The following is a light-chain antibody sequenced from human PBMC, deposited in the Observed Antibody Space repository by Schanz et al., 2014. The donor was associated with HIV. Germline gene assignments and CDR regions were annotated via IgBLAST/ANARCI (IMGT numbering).Light chain of an antibody. Sequence: HSALTQPPSASGSPGQSVTISCTGTDRDIDTNNFVSWYQQHPGKAPKLIIHDVSTRPSAVPDRFSGSKSGNTASLTVSGLQAEDEADYYCSSYGGNNDVVFGGGTKLTVL. CDR1: DRDIDTNNF. CDR2: DVS. J-gene: IGLJ2*01. V-gene: IGLV2-8*01. CDR3: SSYGGNNDVV.